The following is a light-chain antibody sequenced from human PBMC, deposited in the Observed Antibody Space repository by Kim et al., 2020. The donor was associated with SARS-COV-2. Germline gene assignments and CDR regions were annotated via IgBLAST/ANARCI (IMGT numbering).Light chain of an antibody. Sequence: AGLTQPPSVSKGLRQTATLTCTGNSNNVGNQGAAWLQQHQGHPPKLLSYRNNNRPSGISERLSASRSGNTASLTITGLQPEDEADYYCSAWDSSLGAPVFGGGTKLTVL. J-gene: IGLJ3*02. CDR1: SNNVGNQG. CDR2: RNN. CDR3: SAWDSSLGAPV. V-gene: IGLV10-54*01.